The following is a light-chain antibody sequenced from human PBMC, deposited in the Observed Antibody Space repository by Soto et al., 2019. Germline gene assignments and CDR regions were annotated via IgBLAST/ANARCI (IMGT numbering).Light chain of an antibody. J-gene: IGLJ2*01. CDR3: AAWDDSLSGVV. CDR1: GSNIGAGYD. V-gene: IGLV1-40*01. CDR2: FAS. Sequence: QAVVTQPPSVSGAPGQRVTISCTGSGSNIGAGYDVHWYQHLPGTAPKLLIFFASHRPSGVPDRFSGSKSGTSASLAISGLQSEDEADYYCAAWDDSLSGVVFGGGTKLTVL.